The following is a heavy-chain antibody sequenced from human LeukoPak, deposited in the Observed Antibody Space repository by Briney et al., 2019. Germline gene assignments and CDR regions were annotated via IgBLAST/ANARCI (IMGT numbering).Heavy chain of an antibody. CDR1: GGSFSGYY. CDR2: INHSGST. D-gene: IGHD2-21*02. Sequence: SETLSLTCAVYGGSFSGYYWSWIRQPPGKGLEWIGEINHSGSTNYNPSLKSRVTISVDTSKNQFSLKLSSVTAADTAVYYCAGGGATYCGGGCPPPRDYWGQGTLVTVSS. J-gene: IGHJ4*02. V-gene: IGHV4-34*01. CDR3: AGGGATYCGGGCPPPRDY.